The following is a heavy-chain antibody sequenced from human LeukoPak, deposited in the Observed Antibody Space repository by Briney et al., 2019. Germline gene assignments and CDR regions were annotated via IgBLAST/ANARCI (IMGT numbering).Heavy chain of an antibody. J-gene: IGHJ4*02. CDR2: IWYDGSKK. D-gene: IGHD1-1*01. Sequence: PGGSLRLSCAASGYTFSSHGMNWVRQAPGKGLEWVAVIWYDGSKKYYADSVKGRFTISRDDSKNTLYLQVNSLRAEDTAVYYCARDLGNWSDGRVELDHWGQGTLVTVSS. CDR1: GYTFSSHG. CDR3: ARDLGNWSDGRVELDH. V-gene: IGHV3-33*01.